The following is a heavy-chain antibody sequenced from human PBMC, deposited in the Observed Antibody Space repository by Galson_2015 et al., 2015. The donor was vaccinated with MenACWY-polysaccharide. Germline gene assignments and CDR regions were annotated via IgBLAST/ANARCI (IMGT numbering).Heavy chain of an antibody. CDR3: GSRESGDFDYGYYMTV. CDR2: IIPIFGSP. V-gene: IGHV1-69*13. CDR1: GGSFNKLA. Sequence: SVKVSCKASGGSFNKLAFSWVRQAPGLGLEWMGSIIPIFGSPKYTQRFQGRVTITADESRNAVYMKVSRLRSDDTAIYYCGSRESGDFDYGYYMTVWGNGTTVTVS. J-gene: IGHJ6*03. D-gene: IGHD3-9*01.